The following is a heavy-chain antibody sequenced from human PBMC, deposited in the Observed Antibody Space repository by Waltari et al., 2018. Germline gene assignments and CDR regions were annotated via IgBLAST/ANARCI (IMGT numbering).Heavy chain of an antibody. CDR2: INLNTGNP. CDR3: ARHEPAAGEVLDY. J-gene: IGHJ4*02. D-gene: IGHD6-13*01. V-gene: IGHV1-2*06. Sequence: QVQLVQSGAEVKKPGASVKVYCKASGYTFTGYYMHWVRQAPGQGLEWMARINLNTGNPHYEQKFQGRVTMTRDTSISTAYMDLSRLGSDDTAVYYCARHEPAAGEVLDYWGQGTLVTVSS. CDR1: GYTFTGYY.